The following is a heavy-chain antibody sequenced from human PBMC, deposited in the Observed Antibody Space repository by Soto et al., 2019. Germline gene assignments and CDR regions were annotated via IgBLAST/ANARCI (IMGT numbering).Heavy chain of an antibody. V-gene: IGHV3-30-3*01. J-gene: IGHJ4*02. D-gene: IGHD2-15*01. CDR2: ISSDVVNY. CDR1: GFTFSSFA. CDR3: ARGGAWTPEGLGY. Sequence: PGGSLRLSCAASGFTFSSFAMHWVRQAPGKGLEWLAVISSDVVNYYYAESVKGRFTISRDNSKNTLYLQMNSLRNEDTAVYYCARGGAWTPEGLGYWGQGTLVTVSS.